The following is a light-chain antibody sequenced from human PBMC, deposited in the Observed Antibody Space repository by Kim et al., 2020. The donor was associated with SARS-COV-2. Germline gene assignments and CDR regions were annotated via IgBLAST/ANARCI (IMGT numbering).Light chain of an antibody. CDR3: QQYQSWPPVT. CDR2: ATS. CDR1: QSVASRH. J-gene: IGKJ4*01. Sequence: PGDRATLSCRASQSVASRHLAWYQKKPGQPPRLLMYATSNRAAGVPARFSGSGSGTEFTLTISSLQSEDFAVYFCQQYQSWPPVTFGGGTKVDIK. V-gene: IGKV3-15*01.